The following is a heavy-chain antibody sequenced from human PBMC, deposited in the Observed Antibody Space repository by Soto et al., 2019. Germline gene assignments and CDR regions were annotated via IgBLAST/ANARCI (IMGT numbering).Heavy chain of an antibody. CDR1: DGSISRSAFY. D-gene: IGHD4-17*01. Sequence: SETLSLTCTVSDGSISRSAFYWGWIRQPPGKGLEWIGSVHYTGSTYYNPSLKSRVTISVDSSKNQFSLKLSSVTAADTAVYYCASLAPTVTTPSYFDDWGQGTRVTVSS. CDR3: ASLAPTVTTPSYFDD. CDR2: VHYTGST. V-gene: IGHV4-39*01. J-gene: IGHJ4*02.